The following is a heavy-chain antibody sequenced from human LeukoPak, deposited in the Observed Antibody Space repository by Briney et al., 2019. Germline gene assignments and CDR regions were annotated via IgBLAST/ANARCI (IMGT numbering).Heavy chain of an antibody. Sequence: WASVKVSCKASGGTFSSYAISWVRQAPGQGLEWMGGIIPIFGTANYAQKFQGRVTITADEPTSTAYMELSSLRSEDTAVYYCARGVYSYGYSADYWGQGTLVTVSS. V-gene: IGHV1-69*13. D-gene: IGHD5-18*01. J-gene: IGHJ4*02. CDR2: IIPIFGTA. CDR1: GGTFSSYA. CDR3: ARGVYSYGYSADY.